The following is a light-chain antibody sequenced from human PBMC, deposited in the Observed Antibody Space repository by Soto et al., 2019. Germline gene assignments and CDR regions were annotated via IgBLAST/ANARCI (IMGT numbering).Light chain of an antibody. Sequence: QSVLTQPASVSGSPGQSITISCIGTSSDIGPYNYVSWYQQHPDKAPKLILYEVTNRPSGASDRFSGSKSGNAAFLTISGLQAEEEADYYCSSYSSSATPYVFGTGTKVTVL. J-gene: IGLJ1*01. CDR2: EVT. CDR3: SSYSSSATPYV. CDR1: SSDIGPYNY. V-gene: IGLV2-14*01.